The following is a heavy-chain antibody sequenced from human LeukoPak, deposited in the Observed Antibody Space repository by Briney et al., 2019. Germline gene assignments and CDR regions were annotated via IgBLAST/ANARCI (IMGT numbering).Heavy chain of an antibody. CDR1: GGTFTSYA. D-gene: IGHD3-22*01. Sequence: SVKVSCKASGGTFTSYAISWVRQAPGQGLEWMGGIIPIFGTANYAQKFQGRVTITADESTSTAYMELSSLRSEDTAVYYCARGAAGTETDYYDSSGYYSYYFDYWGQGTLVTVSS. CDR2: IIPIFGTA. J-gene: IGHJ4*02. V-gene: IGHV1-69*13. CDR3: ARGAAGTETDYYDSSGYYSYYFDY.